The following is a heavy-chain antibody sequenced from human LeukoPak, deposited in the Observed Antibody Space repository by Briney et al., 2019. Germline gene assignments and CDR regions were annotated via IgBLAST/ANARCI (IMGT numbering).Heavy chain of an antibody. Sequence: GGSVRISCSASGFTVSSYATHGVRQDPGKGLEYVSAISSNGGSTYYADSVKGRFTISRDNSKNTLYLQMSSLRAEDTAVYYCVKGTGLGISNWFDPWGQGTLVTVSS. D-gene: IGHD7-27*01. V-gene: IGHV3-64D*06. J-gene: IGHJ5*02. CDR1: GFTVSSYA. CDR3: VKGTGLGISNWFDP. CDR2: ISSNGGST.